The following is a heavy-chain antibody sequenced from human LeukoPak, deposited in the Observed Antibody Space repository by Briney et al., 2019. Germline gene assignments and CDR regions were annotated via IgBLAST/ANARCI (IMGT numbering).Heavy chain of an antibody. CDR3: ARARTIFGALVMDV. J-gene: IGHJ6*04. V-gene: IGHV4-34*01. D-gene: IGHD3-3*01. Sequence: SETLSLTCAVFGGSFSGYSLNWIRQPPGKGLEWIGEINHSGSTNYNPSLKSRVTISVDTSKNQFSLKLSSVTAADTAVYYCARARTIFGALVMDVWGKGTTVTVSS. CDR2: INHSGST. CDR1: GGSFSGYS.